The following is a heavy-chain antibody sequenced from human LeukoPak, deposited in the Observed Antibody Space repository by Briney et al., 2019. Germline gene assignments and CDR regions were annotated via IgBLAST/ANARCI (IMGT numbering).Heavy chain of an antibody. CDR2: INPNSGGT. V-gene: IGHV1-2*04. CDR1: GCTFTGYY. CDR3: ARGLRSYLRGYYYGMDV. Sequence: ASVKVSCKASGCTFTGYYMHWVRQAPGQGLEWMGWINPNSGGTNYAQKFQGWVTMTRDTSISTAYMELSRLRSDDTAVYYCARGLRSYLRGYYYGMDVWGQGTTVTVSS. J-gene: IGHJ6*02.